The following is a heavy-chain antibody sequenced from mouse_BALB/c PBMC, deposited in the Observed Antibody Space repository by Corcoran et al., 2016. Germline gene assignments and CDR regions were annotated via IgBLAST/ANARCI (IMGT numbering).Heavy chain of an antibody. D-gene: IGHD4-1*01. Sequence: EVQLKQSGPELVKPGASVKISCKASGYSFTGYYMHWVKQSHVKSLEWIGRINPYNGATSYNQNFKDKASLTVDKSSSTAYMELHSLTSEDSAVYYCARWRSNWEFAYWGQGTLVTVSA. CDR3: ARWRSNWEFAY. CDR2: INPYNGAT. J-gene: IGHJ3*01. CDR1: GYSFTGYY. V-gene: IGHV1-26*01.